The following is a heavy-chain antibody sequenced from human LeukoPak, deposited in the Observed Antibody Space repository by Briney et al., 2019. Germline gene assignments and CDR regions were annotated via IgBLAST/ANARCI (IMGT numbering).Heavy chain of an antibody. J-gene: IGHJ4*02. V-gene: IGHV3-9*01. CDR1: GFTFDDYA. CDR3: AKDIARSSSWYYFDY. Sequence: PGGSLRLSCAASGFTFDDYAMHWVRQAPGKGLEWVSGISWNNGSIGYADSVKGRFTISRDNAKNSLYLQMNSLRAEDTALYYCAKDIARSSSWYYFDYWGQGTLVTVSS. D-gene: IGHD6-13*01. CDR2: ISWNNGSI.